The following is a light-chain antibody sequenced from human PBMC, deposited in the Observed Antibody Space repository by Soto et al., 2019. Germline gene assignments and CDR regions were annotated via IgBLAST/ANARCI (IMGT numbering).Light chain of an antibody. V-gene: IGLV2-11*01. Sequence: QSALTQPRSLSGSPGQSVTISCTGTSGDVGGYNYVAWYQQRAGEAPELMIYDVTKRPSGVPDRFSGSKSGNTAFLTISGLQAEDEADYYCCSYAGSYTWVFGGGTKLTVL. CDR2: DVT. CDR1: SGDVGGYNY. J-gene: IGLJ3*02. CDR3: CSYAGSYTWV.